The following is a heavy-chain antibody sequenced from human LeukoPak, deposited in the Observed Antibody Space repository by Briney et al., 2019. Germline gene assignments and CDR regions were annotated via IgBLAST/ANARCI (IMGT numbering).Heavy chain of an antibody. CDR2: ISYDGSNK. Sequence: PGRSLRLSCAASGFTFSSYAMHWVRQAPGKGLEWVAVISYDGSNKYYADSVKGRFTISRDNSKNTLYLQMNSLRAEDTAVYYCAKAANYYDSSGWGYYYYYMDVWGKGTTVTVSS. CDR1: GFTFSSYA. D-gene: IGHD3-22*01. V-gene: IGHV3-30-3*01. J-gene: IGHJ6*03. CDR3: AKAANYYDSSGWGYYYYYMDV.